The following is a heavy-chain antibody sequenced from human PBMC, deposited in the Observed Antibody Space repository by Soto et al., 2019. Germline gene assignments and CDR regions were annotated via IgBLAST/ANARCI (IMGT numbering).Heavy chain of an antibody. V-gene: IGHV4-59*01. CDR1: GDSISSYY. CDR3: ALRSMAVVPEY. Sequence: QVQLQVSGPGLVKPSETLSLTCAVSGDSISSYYCVWIRQPPGKGLESIGYLYYGRSANYNPSLKSRVTLSVDTSTNQCSLTLSSMTAADTAVYYCALRSMAVVPEYWGQGTLVTVSS. D-gene: IGHD3-22*01. J-gene: IGHJ4*02. CDR2: LYYGRSA.